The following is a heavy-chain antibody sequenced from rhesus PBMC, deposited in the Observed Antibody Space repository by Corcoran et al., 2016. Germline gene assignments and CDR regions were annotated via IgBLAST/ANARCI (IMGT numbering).Heavy chain of an antibody. CDR1: GGSISSNY. D-gene: IGHD6S26*01. CDR2: ISGSGWST. J-gene: IGHJ1*01. CDR3: ARGERLVNEYFEF. V-gene: IGHV4-173*01. Sequence: QLQLQESGPGLVKPSETLSLTCAVSGGSISSNYWSWIRQPPGKGLEWIARISGSGWSTDYNPSLKRRCTISTDTAKNQFSLKLSSVTAADTDVYYCARGERLVNEYFEFWGQGALVTVSS.